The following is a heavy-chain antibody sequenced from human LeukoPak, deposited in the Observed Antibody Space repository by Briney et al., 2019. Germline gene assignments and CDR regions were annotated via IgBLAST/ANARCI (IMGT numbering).Heavy chain of an antibody. CDR3: ARGIAAAAVIRSWFDP. J-gene: IGHJ5*02. CDR2: INHSGST. CDR1: GGSFRGYY. D-gene: IGHD6-13*01. Sequence: PSETLSLTCAVYGGSFRGYYWSWIRQPPGKGLEWIGEINHSGSTNYNPSLKSRVTISVDTSKNQFSLKLSSVTAADTAVYYCARGIAAAAVIRSWFDPWGQGTLVTVSS. V-gene: IGHV4-34*01.